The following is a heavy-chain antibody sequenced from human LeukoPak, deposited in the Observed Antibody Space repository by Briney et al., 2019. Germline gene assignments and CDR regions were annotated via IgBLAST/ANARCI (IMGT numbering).Heavy chain of an antibody. CDR1: GDTFSGYY. D-gene: IGHD1-26*01. CDR3: ARPSGSTGGYYYYMDV. J-gene: IGHJ6*03. V-gene: IGHV1-2*02. CDR2: IYPNSGGT. Sequence: ASVKASCKASGDTFSGYYMHWVRQAPAQGLEWMGWIYPNSGGTNYAQKFQGRVTMTRDTSISTAYMELSRLRSDGTAVYYCARPSGSTGGYYYYMDVWGKGTTVIVSS.